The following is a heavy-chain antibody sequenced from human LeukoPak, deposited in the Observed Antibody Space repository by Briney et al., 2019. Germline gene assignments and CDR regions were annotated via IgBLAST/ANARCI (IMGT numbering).Heavy chain of an antibody. CDR3: ASSGITYYYDSGSYSFDY. CDR2: IYYSGST. V-gene: IGHV4-59*08. D-gene: IGHD3-10*01. J-gene: IGHJ4*02. Sequence: SETLSLTCTVSGGSFSNYYWSWIRQPPGKGLEWIGYIYYSGSTNYNPSLKSPVTISVDTSMNQSTLKLSPVIASETAVYYCASSGITYYYDSGSYSFDYWGQGTLVTVSS. CDR1: GGSFSNYY.